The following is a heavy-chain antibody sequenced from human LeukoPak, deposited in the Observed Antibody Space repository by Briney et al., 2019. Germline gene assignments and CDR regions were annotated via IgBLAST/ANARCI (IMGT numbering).Heavy chain of an antibody. Sequence: GGSLRLSCAASGFTFSSYEMNWVRQAPGKGLEWVSYISSSGSTIYYADSVKGRFTISRDNAKNSLYLQMNSLRAEDTAVYYCARLRAAGLYYYYYYMDVWGKGTTVTVSS. V-gene: IGHV3-48*03. CDR1: GFTFSSYE. CDR2: ISSSGSTI. D-gene: IGHD2-15*01. J-gene: IGHJ6*03. CDR3: ARLRAAGLYYYYYYMDV.